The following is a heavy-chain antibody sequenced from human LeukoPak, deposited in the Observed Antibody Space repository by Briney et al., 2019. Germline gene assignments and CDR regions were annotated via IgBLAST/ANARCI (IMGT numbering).Heavy chain of an antibody. CDR3: ARVPAALDY. J-gene: IGHJ4*02. Sequence: SETLSLTCAVSGYSISSGYYWGWIRQPPGKGLEWIGSIYHSGSTYYNPSLKSRVTISVDTSKNQFSLKLSSVTAADTAAYYCARVPAALDYWGQGTLVTVSS. CDR2: IYHSGST. CDR1: GYSISSGYY. D-gene: IGHD2-2*01. V-gene: IGHV4-38-2*01.